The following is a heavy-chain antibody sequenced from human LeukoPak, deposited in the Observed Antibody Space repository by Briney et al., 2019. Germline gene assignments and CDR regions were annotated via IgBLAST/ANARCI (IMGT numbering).Heavy chain of an antibody. V-gene: IGHV4-59*08. D-gene: IGHD2-15*01. CDR3: ARHYSPIDY. Sequence: PSETLSLTCTVSGGSINNYYWSWIRQPPGKGLECIGCIYYSGRSNYNPSLKSRVSISVDTSKNHFSLRLSSVTAADTAMYYCARHYSPIDYWGQGTLVTVSS. CDR2: IYYSGRS. CDR1: GGSINNYY. J-gene: IGHJ4*02.